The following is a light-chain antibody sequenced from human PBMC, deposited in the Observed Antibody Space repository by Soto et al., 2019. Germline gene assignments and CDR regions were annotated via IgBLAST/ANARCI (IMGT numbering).Light chain of an antibody. CDR1: SSDVGGYNY. CDR2: DVN. V-gene: IGLV2-11*01. CDR3: CSYAGSYSLYV. J-gene: IGLJ1*01. Sequence: QSALTQPRSVSGSPGQSVTISCTGTSSDVGGYNYVSWYQQHPGKAPKLMIYDVNKRPSGVPDRFSGSKSDNTASLTISGLQAEDEAEYYCCSYAGSYSLYVFGTGTQLTVL.